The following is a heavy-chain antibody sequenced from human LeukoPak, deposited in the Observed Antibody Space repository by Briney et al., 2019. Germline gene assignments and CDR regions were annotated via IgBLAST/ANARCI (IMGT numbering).Heavy chain of an antibody. D-gene: IGHD6-13*01. J-gene: IGHJ4*02. Sequence: PGGSLRLSCAASGFTFSSYEMNWVRQAPGKGLEWVSFISSSGSAIHYADSVRGRFTISRDNAKNSLYLQMSRLRAEDTAVYYCAAWSGSNWFDYWGQGTLVTVSP. CDR3: AAWSGSNWFDY. CDR1: GFTFSSYE. V-gene: IGHV3-48*03. CDR2: ISSSGSAI.